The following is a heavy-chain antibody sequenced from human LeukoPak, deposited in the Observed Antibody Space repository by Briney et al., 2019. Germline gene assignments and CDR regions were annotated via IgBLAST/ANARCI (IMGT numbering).Heavy chain of an antibody. D-gene: IGHD6-13*01. CDR1: GGSISSSSYY. J-gene: IGHJ5*02. V-gene: IGHV4-39*07. CDR3: ARDQEQQLVPNWFDP. CDR2: IYYSGST. Sequence: SETLSLTCTVSGGSISSSSYYWGWIRQPPGKGLEWVGSIYYSGSTYYNPSLKSRVTISVDTSKNQFSLKLSSVTAADTAVYYCARDQEQQLVPNWFDPWGQGTLVTVSS.